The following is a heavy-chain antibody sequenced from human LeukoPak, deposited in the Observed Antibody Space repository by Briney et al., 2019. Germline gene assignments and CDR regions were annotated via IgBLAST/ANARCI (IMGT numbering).Heavy chain of an antibody. D-gene: IGHD1-26*01. CDR1: GYTFTTYA. J-gene: IGHJ4*02. CDR3: ARDSPSGSYFDY. CDR2: INAGNGYT. Sequence: GASVKVSCKASGYTFTTYAIHWVRQAPGQRLEWMGWINAGNGYTKYSQKFQDRVTITRDTSASTAYMELSSLRSEDTAVYYCARDSPSGSYFDYWGQGTLVTVSS. V-gene: IGHV1-3*01.